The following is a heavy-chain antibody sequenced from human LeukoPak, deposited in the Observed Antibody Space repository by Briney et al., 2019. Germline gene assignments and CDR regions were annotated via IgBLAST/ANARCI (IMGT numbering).Heavy chain of an antibody. J-gene: IGHJ4*02. CDR3: ATDRGYSSCDY. Sequence: PWGALRLSCAASGFTFSTYWMNGVRQPPARGREGAANMKPDGSKKNYVDSVKGRFTIYRDNAKNALFLQLNSLRAEDTALYYCATDRGYSSCDYWGQGTLVTVSS. V-gene: IGHV3-7*01. CDR1: GFTFSTYW. CDR2: MKPDGSKK. D-gene: IGHD6-6*01.